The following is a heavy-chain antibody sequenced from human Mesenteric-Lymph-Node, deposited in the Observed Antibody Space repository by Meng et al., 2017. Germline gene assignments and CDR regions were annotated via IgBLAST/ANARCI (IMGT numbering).Heavy chain of an antibody. CDR3: ARDGGWNFDY. CDR2: IGLGGRP. J-gene: IGHJ4*02. Sequence: PGLAQPSRTPPPSCPVFGGSYRRRNWWTGVRKLPERGLECIRQIGLGGRPYYNPSVGSRVIMSLDKSENQFSLRPPSVGAADTVVYYCARDGGWNFDYWGQGALVTVSS. V-gene: IGHV4-4*02. D-gene: IGHD6-19*01. CDR1: GGSYRRRNW.